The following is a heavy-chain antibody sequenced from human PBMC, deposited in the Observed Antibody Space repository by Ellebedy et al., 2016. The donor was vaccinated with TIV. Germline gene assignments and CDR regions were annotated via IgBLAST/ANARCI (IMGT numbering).Heavy chain of an antibody. CDR3: ARDMGTTVVTPTFDY. J-gene: IGHJ4*02. CDR1: GFTFGNYG. CDR2: IWYDGSNK. V-gene: IGHV3-33*08. Sequence: PGGSLRLSCVASGFTFGNYGMHWVRQAPGTGLEWVALIWYDGSNKYYADSVKGRFTISRDNSKNTLYLQMNSLRAEDTAVYYCARDMGTTVVTPTFDYWGQGTLVTVSS. D-gene: IGHD4-23*01.